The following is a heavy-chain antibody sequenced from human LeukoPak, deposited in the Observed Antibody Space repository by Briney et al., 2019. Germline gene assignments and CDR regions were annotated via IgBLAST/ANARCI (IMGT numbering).Heavy chain of an antibody. Sequence: PGGSLRLSCVASGFTLSSYSMSWVRQAPGKGLEWVSAMSGSDTGSWYADSVKGRFTISRDNSKNTMYLQMISLRAEDTAVYYCARLGESSSTDYWGQGTLVTVSS. CDR3: ARLGESSSTDY. CDR1: GFTLSSYS. D-gene: IGHD3-16*01. CDR2: MSGSDTGS. J-gene: IGHJ4*02. V-gene: IGHV3-23*01.